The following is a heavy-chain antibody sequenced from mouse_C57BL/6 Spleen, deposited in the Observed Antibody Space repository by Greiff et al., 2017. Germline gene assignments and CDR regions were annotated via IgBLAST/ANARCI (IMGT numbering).Heavy chain of an antibody. CDR3: ARGGITTVVARYYFDY. V-gene: IGHV1-72*01. CDR1: GYTFTSYW. D-gene: IGHD1-1*01. J-gene: IGHJ2*01. CDR2: IDPNSGGT. Sequence: VQLQQSGAELVKPGASVKLSCKASGYTFTSYWMHWVKQRPGRGLEWIGRIDPNSGGTKYNEKFKSKATLTVDKPSSTAYMQLSSLTSEDSAVYYCARGGITTVVARYYFDYWGQGTTLTVSS.